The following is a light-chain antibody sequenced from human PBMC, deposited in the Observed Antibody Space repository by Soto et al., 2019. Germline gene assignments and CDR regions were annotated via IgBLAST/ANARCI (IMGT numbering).Light chain of an antibody. V-gene: IGKV1-39*01. CDR2: AAS. CDR1: QSIVRY. CDR3: QQSYSMPRT. Sequence: DIQMTQSPSSLSASLGDRGTITCRASQSIVRYLNWYQQKRGQAPKLXIYAASSLQSGVPSRFSGSGSGTDFTVTISSLQPEDFATYYCQQSYSMPRTFGGGTKVDIK. J-gene: IGKJ4*01.